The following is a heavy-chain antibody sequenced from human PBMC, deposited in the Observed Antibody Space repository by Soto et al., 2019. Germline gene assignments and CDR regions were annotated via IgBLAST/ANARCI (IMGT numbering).Heavy chain of an antibody. CDR2: ISAYNGNT. J-gene: IGHJ4*02. CDR3: AVDWGSYRPFDY. D-gene: IGHD3-16*02. Sequence: ASVKVSCKASGYTFTSYGISWVRQAPGQGLEWMGWISAYNGNTNYAQKLQGRVTMTTDTSTSTAYMELRSLRSDDTAVYYCAVDWGSYRPFDYWGQGPLVTVSS. CDR1: GYTFTSYG. V-gene: IGHV1-18*01.